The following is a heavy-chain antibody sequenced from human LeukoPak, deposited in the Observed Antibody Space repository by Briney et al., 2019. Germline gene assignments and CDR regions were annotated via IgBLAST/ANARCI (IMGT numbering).Heavy chain of an antibody. Sequence: PSETLSLTCAVYGGSFSGYYWSCIRQPPGKGLEWIGEINHSGSTNYNPSLKSRVTISVDTSKNQFSLKLSSVTAADTAVYYCARGSRYYDFWSGYYTGDGFDYWGQGTLVTVSS. CDR1: GGSFSGYY. CDR3: ARGSRYYDFWSGYYTGDGFDY. V-gene: IGHV4-34*01. D-gene: IGHD3-3*01. CDR2: INHSGST. J-gene: IGHJ4*02.